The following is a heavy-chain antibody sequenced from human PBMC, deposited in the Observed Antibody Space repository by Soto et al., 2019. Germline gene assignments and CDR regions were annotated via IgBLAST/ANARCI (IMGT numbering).Heavy chain of an antibody. J-gene: IGHJ4*02. CDR3: ARGQFLSAR. CDR2: INPNNGGT. D-gene: IGHD3-3*02. V-gene: IGHV1-2*02. Sequence: QVQLVQSGAEVKKPGASVKVSCKASGYSFTGYYIFWVRQAPGQGLEWMGWINPNNGGTSYAQKFQGRVTMTRDTSISTVYMELSGLISDDTAIYYCARGQFLSARWGQGTLVTVSS. CDR1: GYSFTGYY.